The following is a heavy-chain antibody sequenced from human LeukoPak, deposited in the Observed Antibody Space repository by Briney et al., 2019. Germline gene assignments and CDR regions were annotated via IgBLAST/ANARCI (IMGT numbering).Heavy chain of an antibody. J-gene: IGHJ5*02. V-gene: IGHV4-4*07. CDR3: ARSPHIWFAERGWFDP. Sequence: SETLSLTCTVSGGSISSYYWSWIRQPAGKGLESIGHISTSGSTNYNPSLKSRVTMSVDTSKNQFSLKLSSVTAADTAVYFCARSPHIWFAERGWFDPWGQGTLVTVSS. CDR2: ISTSGST. CDR1: GGSISSYY. D-gene: IGHD3-10*01.